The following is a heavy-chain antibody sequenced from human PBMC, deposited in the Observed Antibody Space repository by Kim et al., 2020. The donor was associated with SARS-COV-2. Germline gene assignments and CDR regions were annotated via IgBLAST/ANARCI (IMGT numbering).Heavy chain of an antibody. D-gene: IGHD6-13*01. Sequence: GGSLRLSCAASGFIFSSYAMSWVRQAPGKGLEWVSVIYSGGSSTSYADSVKGRFTVSRDNSKNTLYLQMNSLRAEDTAVYYCAKGNPDSSNPFDYWGQGTLVTVSS. CDR1: GFIFSSYA. J-gene: IGHJ4*02. CDR3: AKGNPDSSNPFDY. V-gene: IGHV3-23*03. CDR2: IYSGGSST.